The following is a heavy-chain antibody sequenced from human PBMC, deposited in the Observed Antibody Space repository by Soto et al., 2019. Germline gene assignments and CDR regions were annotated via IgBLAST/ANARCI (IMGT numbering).Heavy chain of an antibody. CDR1: GDTFTTNS. D-gene: IGHD2-8*01. V-gene: IGHV1-69*06. Sequence: QVQLVQSGAEVKKPGSSVKVSCKASGDTFTTNSLNWVRQAPGQGLEWMGGIIPVVGTTKYAQKYQDRVTITGDKSTNPAYMELSSPRSDDTAVYYCARGLLYATTYFDYWGQGTPVTVSS. CDR2: IIPVVGTT. J-gene: IGHJ4*02. CDR3: ARGLLYATTYFDY.